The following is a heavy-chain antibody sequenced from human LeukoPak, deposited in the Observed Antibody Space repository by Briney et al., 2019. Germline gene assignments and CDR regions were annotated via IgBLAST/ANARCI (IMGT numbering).Heavy chain of an antibody. D-gene: IGHD6-19*01. CDR1: GGSISSGGYS. J-gene: IGHJ4*02. V-gene: IGHV4-30-2*01. CDR2: IYHSGST. CDR3: ARVRIAVAGTPFDY. Sequence: SETLSLTCAVSGGSISSGGYSWSWIRQPPGKGLGWIGYIYHSGSTYYNPSLKSRVTISVDTSKNQFSLKLSSVTAADTAVYYCARVRIAVAGTPFDYWGQGTLVTVSS.